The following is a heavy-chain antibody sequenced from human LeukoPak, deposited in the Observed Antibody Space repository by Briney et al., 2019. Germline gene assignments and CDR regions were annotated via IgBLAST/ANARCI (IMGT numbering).Heavy chain of an antibody. J-gene: IGHJ4*02. Sequence: ASVKVSCKASGYTFTSYYMHWVRQAPGQGLEWMGIISPSGGSTSYAQKFQGRVTMTRDTSTSTVYMELSSLRSEDTAVYYCARGDYDYVWGSYRPLVDYWGQGTLVTVSS. D-gene: IGHD3-16*02. V-gene: IGHV1-46*01. CDR1: GYTFTSYY. CDR2: ISPSGGST. CDR3: ARGDYDYVWGSYRPLVDY.